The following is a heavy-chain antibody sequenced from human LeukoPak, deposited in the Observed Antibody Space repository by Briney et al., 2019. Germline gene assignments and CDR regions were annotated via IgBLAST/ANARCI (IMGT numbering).Heavy chain of an antibody. CDR1: GYTFTSYA. J-gene: IGHJ6*02. D-gene: IGHD3-10*01. CDR3: ARDRPMVRGVIIYSLGMDV. Sequence: ASVKVSCKASGYTFTSYAMHWVRQAPGQGLEWMGWISAYNGNTNYAQKLQGRVTMTTDTSTSTAYMELRSLRSDDTAVYYCARDRPMVRGVIIYSLGMDVWGQGTTFTVSS. V-gene: IGHV1-18*01. CDR2: ISAYNGNT.